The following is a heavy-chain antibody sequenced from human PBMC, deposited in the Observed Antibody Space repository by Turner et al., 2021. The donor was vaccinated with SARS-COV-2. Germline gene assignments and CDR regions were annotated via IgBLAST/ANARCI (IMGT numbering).Heavy chain of an antibody. V-gene: IGHV4-39*01. D-gene: IGHD3-22*01. Sequence: QLQLQESGPGLVKPSETLSLTCTVSGGSISSRSYFWGWIRQPPGKGLEWIGSIYYSGSTYHNPSLKSRVTISVDTSKNQFSLKLSSVTAADTAVYYCARNSPKGYYYDSSGYYDYWGQGTLVTVSS. CDR3: ARNSPKGYYYDSSGYYDY. J-gene: IGHJ4*02. CDR2: IYYSGST. CDR1: GGSISSRSYF.